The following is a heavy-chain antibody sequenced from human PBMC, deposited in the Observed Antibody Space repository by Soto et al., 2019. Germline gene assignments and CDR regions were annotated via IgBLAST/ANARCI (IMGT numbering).Heavy chain of an antibody. CDR2: IYWNDDK. V-gene: IGHV2-5*01. CDR3: AHRQNWNYRGDYYFDY. J-gene: IGHJ4*02. D-gene: IGHD1-7*01. Sequence: SGPTLVNPTQTLTLTCTFSGFSLSTSGVGVGWIRQPPGKALEWLALIYWNDDKRYSPSLKSRLTITKDTSKNQVVLTMTNMDPVDTATYYCAHRQNWNYRGDYYFDYWGQGTLVTVSS. CDR1: GFSLSTSGVG.